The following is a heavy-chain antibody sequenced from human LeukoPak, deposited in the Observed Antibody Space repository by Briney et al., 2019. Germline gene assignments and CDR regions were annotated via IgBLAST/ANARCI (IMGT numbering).Heavy chain of an antibody. D-gene: IGHD1-1*01. CDR2: ISYDGSNK. J-gene: IGHJ4*02. CDR1: GFTFSSYG. V-gene: IGHV3-30*18. CDR3: AKRVPDY. Sequence: GRSLRLSCATSGFTFSSYGMHWVRQAQGKGPERGAVISYDGSNKYYADSVKGRFTISRDNSKNTLYLQMNSLRAEDTAVYYCAKRVPDYWGQGTLVTVSS.